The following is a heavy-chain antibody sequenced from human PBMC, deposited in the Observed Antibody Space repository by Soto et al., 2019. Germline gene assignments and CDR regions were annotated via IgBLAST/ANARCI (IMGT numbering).Heavy chain of an antibody. CDR3: ARGGRAQGGVDSCYNYYSSDDY. CDR1: GYTFTSYD. D-gene: IGHD5-12*01. CDR2: MNPNSGNT. J-gene: IGHJ4*02. V-gene: IGHV1-8*01. Sequence: QVQLVQSGAEVKKPGASVKVSCKASGYTFTSYDINWVRQATGQGLEWMGWMNPNSGNTGYAQKFQGRVTMTRTTSISTADMELRSLRSEAAAVYYCARGGRAQGGVDSCYNYYSSDDYWGQGTLVTVSS.